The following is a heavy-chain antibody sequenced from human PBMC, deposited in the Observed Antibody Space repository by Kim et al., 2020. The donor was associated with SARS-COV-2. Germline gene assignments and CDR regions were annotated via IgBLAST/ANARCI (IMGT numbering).Heavy chain of an antibody. Sequence: SETLSLTCTVSNGSINTGSYYWAWIRQPPGMGLEWIGSIYFTGSSYSNPSLTGRVTMSVDTSRNKFSLTLTSLTAADTAVCFCASLHVAALNYFDSWGQG. CDR1: NGSINTGSYY. V-gene: IGHV4-39*01. CDR2: IYFTGSS. CDR3: ASLHVAALNYFDS. J-gene: IGHJ4*02. D-gene: IGHD2-21*01.